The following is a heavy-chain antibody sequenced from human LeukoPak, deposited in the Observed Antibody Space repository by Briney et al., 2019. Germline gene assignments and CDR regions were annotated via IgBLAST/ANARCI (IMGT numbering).Heavy chain of an antibody. Sequence: QPGGSLRLSCVASGFTFSSSWMHWVRQAPGKGLVWVSRIYSDGRTTDYADSVRGRFTISRDNAKNMLYLQMSGLNAEDTAVYYCVRETFIAMVGSHALDIWGQGTMVTVSS. CDR1: GFTFSSSW. V-gene: IGHV3-74*01. CDR2: IYSDGRTT. D-gene: IGHD6-19*01. J-gene: IGHJ3*02. CDR3: VRETFIAMVGSHALDI.